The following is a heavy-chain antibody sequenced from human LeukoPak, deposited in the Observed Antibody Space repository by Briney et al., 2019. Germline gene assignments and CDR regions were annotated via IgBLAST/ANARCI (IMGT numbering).Heavy chain of an antibody. D-gene: IGHD5-24*01. J-gene: IGHJ5*02. CDR2: IYWDDDK. CDR1: GGSISISYY. V-gene: IGHV2-5*02. CDR3: AHYGDGYNGNPYNWFDP. Sequence: TLSLTCTVSGGSISISYYWGWIRQPPGKALEWLALIYWDDDKRYSPSLKSRLTITKDTSKNQVVLTMTNMDPVDTATYYCAHYGDGYNGNPYNWFDPWGQGTLVTVSS.